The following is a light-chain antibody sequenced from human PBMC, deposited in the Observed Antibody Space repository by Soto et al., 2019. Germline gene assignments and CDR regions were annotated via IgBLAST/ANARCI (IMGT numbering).Light chain of an antibody. CDR1: TSNIGENT. CDR2: VTD. J-gene: IGLJ1*01. CDR3: AAWDVTLNGHV. V-gene: IGLV1-44*01. Sequence: QSVLTQPPSVSGTLGQGVTISCSGSTSNIGENTVAWFQQLPGTAPKVLIYVTDRRPSGVPDRFSGSKSGTSAYLAISGLQSEDDADYYCAAWDVTLNGHVFGTGTKLTVL.